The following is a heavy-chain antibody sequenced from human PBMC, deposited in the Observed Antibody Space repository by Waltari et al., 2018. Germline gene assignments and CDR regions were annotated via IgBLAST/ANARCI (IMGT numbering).Heavy chain of an antibody. D-gene: IGHD3-16*01. CDR1: GFTFRDHA. J-gene: IGHJ6*02. Sequence: EVQLVESGGGLVQPRRSLRLSCTNSGFTFRDHALSWFRQAPEKGLEWVGFIRSKTYGGTADYAASVRGRFTVSRDDSKSIAYLEMYSLKTEDTAVYYCSRVSASGDGMDVWGQGTTVTVSS. CDR2: IRSKTYGGTA. V-gene: IGHV3-49*03. CDR3: SRVSASGDGMDV.